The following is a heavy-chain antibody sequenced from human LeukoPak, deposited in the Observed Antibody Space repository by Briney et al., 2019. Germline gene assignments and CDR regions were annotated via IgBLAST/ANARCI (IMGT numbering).Heavy chain of an antibody. V-gene: IGHV1-2*02. CDR2: INPNSGGT. CDR1: GYTFTGCY. Sequence: GASVKVSCKASGYTFTGCYMHWVRQAPGQGLEWMGWINPNSGGTNYAQKFQGRVTMTRDTSISTAYMELSRLRSDDTAVYYCARGPYSSSWYHFDYWGQGTLVTVSS. D-gene: IGHD6-13*01. CDR3: ARGPYSSSWYHFDY. J-gene: IGHJ4*02.